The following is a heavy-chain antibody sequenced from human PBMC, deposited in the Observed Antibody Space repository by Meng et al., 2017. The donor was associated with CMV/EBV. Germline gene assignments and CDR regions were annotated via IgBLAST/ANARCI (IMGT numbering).Heavy chain of an antibody. J-gene: IGHJ4*02. Sequence: SVKVSCKASGGTFSSYAISWVRQAPGQGLEWMGRIIPILGIANYAQKFQGRVTITADKSTSTAYMELSSLRSEDTAVYYCARDLALYYFDYWGQGTLVTVSS. CDR2: IIPILGIA. V-gene: IGHV1-69*04. D-gene: IGHD3-16*01. CDR3: ARDLALYYFDY. CDR1: GGTFSSYA.